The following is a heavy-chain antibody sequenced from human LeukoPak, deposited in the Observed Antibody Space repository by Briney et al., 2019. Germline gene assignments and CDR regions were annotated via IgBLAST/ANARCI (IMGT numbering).Heavy chain of an antibody. CDR2: ISSSSSYI. V-gene: IGHV3-21*01. J-gene: IGHJ6*03. CDR1: GFTFSSYS. CDR3: ARFPSVDTAMSYYYYYMDV. D-gene: IGHD5-18*01. Sequence: GGSLRLSCAASGFTFSSYSMNWVRQAPGKGLEWVSSISSSSSYIYYADSVKGRFTISRDNAKNSLYLQMNSLRAEDTAVYYCARFPSVDTAMSYYYYYMDVWGKGTTVTVSS.